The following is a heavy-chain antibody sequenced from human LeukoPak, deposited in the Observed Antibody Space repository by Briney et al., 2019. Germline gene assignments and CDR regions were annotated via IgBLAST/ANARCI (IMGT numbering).Heavy chain of an antibody. J-gene: IGHJ6*02. V-gene: IGHV1-18*01. D-gene: IGHD1-26*01. CDR1: GYTFTSYG. CDR2: ISAYNGNT. Sequence: ASVKVSCKASGYTFTSYGISWVRQAPGQGLEWMGWISAYNGNTNYAQKLQGRVTMTTDTSTSTVYMELSSLRSEDTAVYYCAREHYSGSYYYGMDVWGQGTTVTVSS. CDR3: AREHYSGSYYYGMDV.